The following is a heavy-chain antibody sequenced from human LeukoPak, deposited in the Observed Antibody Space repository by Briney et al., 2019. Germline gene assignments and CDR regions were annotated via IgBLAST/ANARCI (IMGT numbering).Heavy chain of an antibody. CDR1: GGSISSSNW. Sequence: PSGTLSLTCAVSGGSISSSNWWRWVRQPPGKGLEWIGEIYHSGSTNYNPSLKSRVTISVDKSKNQFSLKLSSVTAADTAVYYCAIVTAMGKGRGYYFDYWGQGTLVTVSS. CDR2: IYHSGST. CDR3: AIVTAMGKGRGYYFDY. J-gene: IGHJ4*02. D-gene: IGHD5-18*01. V-gene: IGHV4-4*02.